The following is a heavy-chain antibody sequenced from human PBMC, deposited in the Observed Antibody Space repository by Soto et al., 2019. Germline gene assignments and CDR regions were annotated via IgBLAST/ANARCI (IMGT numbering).Heavy chain of an antibody. CDR2: ISYDSTKT. J-gene: IGHJ3*02. Sequence: GGSLRLSCAASGFTFNSYGMHWVRQGPGNGLEWVAFISYDSTKTYYADSVKGRFTISRDDSKNTAYLQMNSLKTEDTAVYYCTRRPYYYDSSGYYSDAFDIWGQGTMVTVSS. CDR1: GFTFNSYG. D-gene: IGHD3-22*01. V-gene: IGHV3-30*03. CDR3: TRRPYYYDSSGYYSDAFDI.